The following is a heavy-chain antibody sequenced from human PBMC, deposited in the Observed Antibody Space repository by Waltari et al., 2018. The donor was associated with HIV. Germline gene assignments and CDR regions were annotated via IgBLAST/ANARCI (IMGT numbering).Heavy chain of an antibody. CDR1: GGSISSSSYY. V-gene: IGHV4-39*01. J-gene: IGHJ5*02. D-gene: IGHD3-9*01. Sequence: QLQLQESGPGLVKPSETLSLTCTVSGGSISSSSYYWGWIRQPPGKGLECIVRFYYSGGTYSQPSLKSRVTISVETSKNQFSPKSSSVTAADTAVYYCSRPIYDILPGSTLNWFDPWRQGTLVTVSS. CDR2: FYYSGGT. CDR3: SRPIYDILPGSTLNWFDP.